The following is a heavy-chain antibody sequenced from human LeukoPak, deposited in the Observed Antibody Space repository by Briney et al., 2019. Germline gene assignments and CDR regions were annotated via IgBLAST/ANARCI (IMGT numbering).Heavy chain of an antibody. V-gene: IGHV5-51*01. CDR3: ARSDSSGGARGIQY. J-gene: IGHJ1*01. CDR1: GYNFTSYW. Sequence: GESLKISCKGSGYNFTSYWVGWVRQMPGKGLQCLGTIYPGDSDTRNSPSFQGQVTISVDKSVSTAYLQWSSLKASDTAMYYCARSDSSGGARGIQYWGQGTPVTVSS. D-gene: IGHD3-22*01. CDR2: IYPGDSDT.